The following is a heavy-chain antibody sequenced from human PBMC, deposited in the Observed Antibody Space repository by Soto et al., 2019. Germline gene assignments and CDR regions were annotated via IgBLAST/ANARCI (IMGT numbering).Heavy chain of an antibody. CDR2: IIPIFGTA. CDR3: ARGTEYCGGDCYSGYWYFDL. J-gene: IGHJ2*01. V-gene: IGHV1-69*12. Sequence: QVQLVQSGAEVKKPGSSVKVSCKASGGTFSSYAISWVRQAPGQGLEWMGGIIPIFGTANYAQKFQGRVTITADESTSTAYMELSSLGSEDTAVYYCARGTEYCGGDCYSGYWYFDLWGRGTLVTVSS. CDR1: GGTFSSYA. D-gene: IGHD2-21*02.